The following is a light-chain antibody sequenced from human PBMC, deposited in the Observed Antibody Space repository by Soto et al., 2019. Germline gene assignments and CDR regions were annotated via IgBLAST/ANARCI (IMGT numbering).Light chain of an antibody. CDR2: GAS. CDR1: QSVKSK. CDR3: QQYNNGYT. J-gene: IGKJ2*01. Sequence: EIVMTQSPDTLSVSPGERATLSCRASQSVKSKLGWYQQKGGQAPRLLIYGASTSATGIPDRFSGSGSGTEFTLTISSLLSDDSAVYYCQQYNNGYTFGQGTRLEIK. V-gene: IGKV3-15*01.